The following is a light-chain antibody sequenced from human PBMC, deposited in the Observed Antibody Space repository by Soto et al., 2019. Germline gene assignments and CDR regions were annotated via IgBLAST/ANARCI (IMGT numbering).Light chain of an antibody. Sequence: QSALTQPRSVSGSPGQSVTISCTGTSGDVGHYNYVSWYQQHPGKAPKLMVYEVSKRPSGVPDRFSGSKSGNTASLTISGLQAEDEADYYCCSYAGSYTYVVSGGGTKVTVL. CDR3: CSYAGSYTYVV. CDR1: SGDVGHYNY. CDR2: EVS. V-gene: IGLV2-11*01. J-gene: IGLJ2*01.